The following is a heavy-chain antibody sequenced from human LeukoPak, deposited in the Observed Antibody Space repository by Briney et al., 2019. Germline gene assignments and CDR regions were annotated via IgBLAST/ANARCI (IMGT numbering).Heavy chain of an antibody. V-gene: IGHV3-30*18. CDR3: AKDSTTGTTGYYSYYGMDV. CDR2: ISYDGSNK. Sequence: GGSLRLSCAASGFTFNSYGMPWVRQAPGKGLEWVAVISYDGSNKYYADYVKGRFTISRDNSKNTLYLQMNSLRAEDTALYYCAKDSTTGTTGYYSYYGMDVWGQGTTVTVSS. J-gene: IGHJ6*02. D-gene: IGHD1-1*01. CDR1: GFTFNSYG.